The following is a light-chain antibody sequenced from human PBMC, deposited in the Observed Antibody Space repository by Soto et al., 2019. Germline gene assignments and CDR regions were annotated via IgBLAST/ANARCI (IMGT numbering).Light chain of an antibody. J-gene: IGLJ1*01. CDR3: AAWDDSLSGFYD. Sequence: QSLLTQPPSASGTPGQRVNISCSGSNSNIASHYVHWYQHLPGTAPKLRIRMNSQRPSGVPGRCFGSKYCTSDSLAISGIRSEDEADYYCAAWDDSLSGFYDFGTGTKVTVL. V-gene: IGLV1-47*01. CDR1: NSNIASHY. CDR2: MNS.